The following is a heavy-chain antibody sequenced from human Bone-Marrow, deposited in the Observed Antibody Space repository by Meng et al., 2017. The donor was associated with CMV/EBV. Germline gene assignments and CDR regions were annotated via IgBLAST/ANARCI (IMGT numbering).Heavy chain of an antibody. J-gene: IGHJ4*02. D-gene: IGHD3-9*01. CDR3: AKSRLRYFDWLGEFDY. CDR2: ITSDGGRT. CDR1: GFTFSTYG. V-gene: IGHV3-NL1*01. Sequence: GGSLRLSCAASGFTFSTYGMNWVRQAPGKGPEWVSHITSDGGRTSYADSVKGRFTISRDNSKNTLYLQMNSLRAEDTAVYYCAKSRLRYFDWLGEFDYWGQGTLVTVSS.